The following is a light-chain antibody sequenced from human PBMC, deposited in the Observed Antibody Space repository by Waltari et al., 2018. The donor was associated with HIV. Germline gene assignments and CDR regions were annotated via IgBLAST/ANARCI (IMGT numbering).Light chain of an antibody. V-gene: IGKV3-15*01. Sequence: EIVMTRSPATMSVSPGERFTPSCRASQRVSSNLAWYQQRPGQAPRLLIFSASTRAPGIPARFSGSGSGTEFTLTISSLQSEDFAVYYCQQYNDWPLYSFGQGTKLEI. CDR3: QQYNDWPLYS. CDR2: SAS. J-gene: IGKJ2*03. CDR1: QRVSSN.